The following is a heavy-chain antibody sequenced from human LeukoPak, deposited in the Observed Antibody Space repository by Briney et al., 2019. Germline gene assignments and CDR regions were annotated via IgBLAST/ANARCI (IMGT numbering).Heavy chain of an antibody. CDR3: ARGLGSWLNGYYFDY. V-gene: IGHV1-18*01. D-gene: IGHD6-13*01. J-gene: IGHJ4*02. CDR1: GYTFTSYG. Sequence: ASVTVSCKASGYTFTSYGISWVRQAPGQGLEWMGWISAYNGNTNYAQKLQGRVTMTTDTSTSTAYMELRSLRSDDTAVYYCARGLGSWLNGYYFDYWGQGTLVTVSS. CDR2: ISAYNGNT.